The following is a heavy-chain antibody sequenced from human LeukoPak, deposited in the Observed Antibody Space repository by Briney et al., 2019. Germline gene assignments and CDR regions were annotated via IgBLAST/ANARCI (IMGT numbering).Heavy chain of an antibody. CDR1: GWRFTKYW. D-gene: IGHD4-17*01. CDR3: ARRRVGDYRIYDAFGI. V-gene: IGHV5-51*01. Sequence: PGESLKISCKGPGWRFTKYWIAWVRATPGKGLGGVGAIFPGYSDTRYSPSIRAQVTISADKSISTAYLQWSSLKASDTAMYYCARRRVGDYRIYDAFGIWGQGTMVTVSS. CDR2: IFPGYSDT. J-gene: IGHJ3*02.